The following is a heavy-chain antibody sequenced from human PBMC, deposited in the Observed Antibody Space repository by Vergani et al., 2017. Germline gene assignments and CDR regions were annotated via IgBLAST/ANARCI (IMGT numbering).Heavy chain of an antibody. CDR2: ISYDGSNK. D-gene: IGHD3-9*01. CDR1: GFTFSSYA. CDR3: ARDRYFDWLLYPPYYYYYGRDV. V-gene: IGHV3-30-3*01. J-gene: IGHJ6*02. Sequence: QVQLVESGGGVVQPGRSLRLSCAASGFTFSSYAMHWVRQAPGKGLEWVAVISYDGSNKYYADSVKGRFTISRDNSKNTRYLQMNSLRAEYTAVYYCARDRYFDWLLYPPYYYYYGRDVWGQGTTVTVSS.